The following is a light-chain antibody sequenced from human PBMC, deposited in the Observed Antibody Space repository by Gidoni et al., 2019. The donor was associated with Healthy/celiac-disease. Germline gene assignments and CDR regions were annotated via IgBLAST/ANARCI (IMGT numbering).Light chain of an antibody. Sequence: DIQMTQSPSSLSASVEDRVTITCRASQSISSYLNWYQQKPGKAPKLLIYAASSLQSGVPSRFSGSESGTDSTLTISRLQPEDFATYYCQQSYSTPPFGGXTKVEIK. CDR2: AAS. CDR1: QSISSY. V-gene: IGKV1-39*01. CDR3: QQSYSTPP. J-gene: IGKJ4*01.